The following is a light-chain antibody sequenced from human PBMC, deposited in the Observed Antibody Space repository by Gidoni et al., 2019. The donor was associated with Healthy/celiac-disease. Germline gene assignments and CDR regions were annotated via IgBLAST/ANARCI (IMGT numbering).Light chain of an antibody. Sequence: EIVLTQSPATLSLSPGERATLSCRASQRVSRYLAWYQQKPGQAPRLLIHDASNRATGIPARFSGSGSGTDFTLTISSLEPEDFAVYYCQQRSNWPPWTFGQGTKVEIK. CDR1: QRVSRY. J-gene: IGKJ1*01. CDR2: DAS. V-gene: IGKV3-11*01. CDR3: QQRSNWPPWT.